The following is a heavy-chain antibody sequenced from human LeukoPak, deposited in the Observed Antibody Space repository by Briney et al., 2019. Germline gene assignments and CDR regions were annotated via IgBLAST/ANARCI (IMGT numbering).Heavy chain of an antibody. CDR2: ISYDGSNK. CDR3: AKDLEAETTYYFDY. J-gene: IGHJ4*02. CDR1: GFTFSSYG. V-gene: IGHV3-30*18. D-gene: IGHD1-14*01. Sequence: GGSLRLSCAASGFTFSSYGMHWVRQAPGKGLEWVAVISYDGSNKYYADSVKGRFTISRDNSKNTLYLQMNSLRAEDTAVYYCAKDLEAETTYYFDYWGQGTLVTVSS.